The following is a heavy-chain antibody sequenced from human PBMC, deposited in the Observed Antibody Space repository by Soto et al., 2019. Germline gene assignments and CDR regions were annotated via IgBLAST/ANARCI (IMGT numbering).Heavy chain of an antibody. V-gene: IGHV3-48*01. CDR3: ARTIPPGRIAADAFDI. J-gene: IGHJ3*02. Sequence: GGSLRLSCAASGFTFSSYSMNWVRQAPGKGLEWVSYISSSSSTIYYADSVKGRFTISRDNAKNSLYLQMNSLRAEDTAVYYCARTIPPGRIAADAFDIWGQGTMVTVSS. D-gene: IGHD6-6*01. CDR1: GFTFSSYS. CDR2: ISSSSSTI.